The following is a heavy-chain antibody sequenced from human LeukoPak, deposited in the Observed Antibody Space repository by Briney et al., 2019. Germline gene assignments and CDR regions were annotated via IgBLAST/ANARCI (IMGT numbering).Heavy chain of an antibody. J-gene: IGHJ3*02. D-gene: IGHD3-10*01. V-gene: IGHV3-21*01. CDR3: ARASGYYGSGTFDAFDI. CDR1: GFTFSSSA. CDR2: ISDNGYDT. Sequence: PGGSLRISCAASGFTFSSSAMTWVCQAPGKGLEWVSAISDNGYDTFYADSVKGRFTISRDNAKNSLYLQMNSLRAEDTAVYYCARASGYYGSGTFDAFDIWGQGTMVTVSS.